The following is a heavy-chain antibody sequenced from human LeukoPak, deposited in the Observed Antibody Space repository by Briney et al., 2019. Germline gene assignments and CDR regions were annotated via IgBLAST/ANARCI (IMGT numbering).Heavy chain of an antibody. Sequence: SRTLSLICTVSGGSISSGDYYWSWIRQPPGKGLEWIGYIYYSGSTYYNPSLKSRVTISVDTSKNQFSLKLSSVTAADTAVYYCARADYYGSGSYLPYYYYGMDVWGQGTTVTVSS. D-gene: IGHD3-10*01. CDR2: IYYSGST. V-gene: IGHV4-30-4*01. J-gene: IGHJ6*02. CDR1: GGSISSGDYY. CDR3: ARADYYGSGSYLPYYYYGMDV.